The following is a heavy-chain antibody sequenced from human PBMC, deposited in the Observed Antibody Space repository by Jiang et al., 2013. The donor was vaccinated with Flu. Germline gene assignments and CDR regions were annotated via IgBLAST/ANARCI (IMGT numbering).Heavy chain of an antibody. D-gene: IGHD4/OR15-4a*01. V-gene: IGHV4-59*01. CDR3: ARDRYGATSHYFDY. CDR2: IYYSGST. Sequence: IRQPPGKGLEWIGYIYYSGSTNYNPSLKSRVTISVDTSKNQFSLKLSSVTAADTAVYYCARDRYGATSHYFDYWGQGTLVTVSS. J-gene: IGHJ4*02.